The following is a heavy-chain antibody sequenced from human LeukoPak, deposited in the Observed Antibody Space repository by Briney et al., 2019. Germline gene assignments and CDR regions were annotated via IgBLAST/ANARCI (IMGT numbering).Heavy chain of an antibody. V-gene: IGHV3-74*01. D-gene: IGHD2-2*01. CDR3: ATLSTSLSGLDV. CDR2: INSDGSST. J-gene: IGHJ6*02. Sequence: GGSLRLSCAASGLTFSSYWMHWVRQAPGKGLVWVSRINSDGSSTSYADSVKGRFTISRDNAKNTLYLQMNSLRAEDTAVYYCATLSTSLSGLDVWGQGTTVTVSS. CDR1: GLTFSSYW.